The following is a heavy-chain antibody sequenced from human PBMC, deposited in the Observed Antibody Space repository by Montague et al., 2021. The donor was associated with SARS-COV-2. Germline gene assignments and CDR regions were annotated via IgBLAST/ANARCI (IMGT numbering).Heavy chain of an antibody. CDR3: ARDVVAAPGTFDY. Sequence: SETLSLTCTVSGDSISYFYWSWIRQPAGKGLEWIGRVSASGSTNYNPSLNGRVTTSVDTSKKQFSLRLSPVTAADTAVYYCARDVVAAPGTFDYWGQGTLVTVSS. CDR1: GDSISYFY. D-gene: IGHD6-13*01. V-gene: IGHV4-4*07. CDR2: VSASGST. J-gene: IGHJ4*02.